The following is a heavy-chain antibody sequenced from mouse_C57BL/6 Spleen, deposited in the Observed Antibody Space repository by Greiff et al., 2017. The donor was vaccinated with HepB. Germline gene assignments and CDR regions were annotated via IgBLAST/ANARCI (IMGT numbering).Heavy chain of an antibody. J-gene: IGHJ2*01. CDR3: TRAYYSNYGNYFDY. Sequence: EVHLVESGEGLVKPGGSLKLSCAASGFTFSSYAMSWVRQTPEKRLEWVAYISSGGDYIYYADTVKGRFTISRDNARNTLYLQMSSLKSEDTAMYYCTRAYYSNYGNYFDYWGQGTTLTVSS. D-gene: IGHD2-5*01. CDR1: GFTFSSYA. V-gene: IGHV5-9-1*02. CDR2: ISSGGDYI.